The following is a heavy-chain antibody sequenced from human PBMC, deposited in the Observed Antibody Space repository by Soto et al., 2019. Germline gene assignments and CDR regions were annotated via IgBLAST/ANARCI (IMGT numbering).Heavy chain of an antibody. CDR3: AKIFWPGYCTTSCCYVFDY. Sequence: QVQLVESGGDVVQPGRSLRLSCEASGFTFSSYVMHWVRQAPGKGLEWVAVILNDGSNKYYIDSVKGRFTISRDNSKSTLYLQMNSLKVEDTAVYYSAKIFWPGYCTTSCCYVFDYWGQGTLVTVSS. V-gene: IGHV3-30*18. D-gene: IGHD2-2*03. J-gene: IGHJ4*02. CDR1: GFTFSSYV. CDR2: ILNDGSNK.